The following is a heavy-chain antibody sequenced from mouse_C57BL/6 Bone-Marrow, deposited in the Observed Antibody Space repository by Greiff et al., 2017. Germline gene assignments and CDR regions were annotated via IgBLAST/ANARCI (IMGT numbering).Heavy chain of an antibody. Sequence: VQGVESGPGLVQPSQSLSITCTVSGFSLTSYGVHWVRQSPGKGLEWLGVIWSGGSTDYNAAFISRLSISKDNSKSQVFFKMNSLQADDTAIYYCARKNYYGSSWYFDVWGTGTTVTVSS. J-gene: IGHJ1*03. CDR1: GFSLTSYG. V-gene: IGHV2-2*01. CDR3: ARKNYYGSSWYFDV. CDR2: IWSGGST. D-gene: IGHD1-1*01.